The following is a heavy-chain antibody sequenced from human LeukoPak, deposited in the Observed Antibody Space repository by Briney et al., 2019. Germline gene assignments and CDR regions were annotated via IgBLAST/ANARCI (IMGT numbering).Heavy chain of an antibody. Sequence: GGSLRLSCAASGFTLGSYWMHWVRQAPGKGLVWVSRIDTDERSTNYADSVKGRFTISRDNAKNTLYLQMNSLRAEDTAAYYCARYDGGSGPFDYWGQGTLVTVSS. V-gene: IGHV3-74*01. J-gene: IGHJ4*02. CDR2: IDTDERST. CDR1: GFTLGSYW. D-gene: IGHD3-10*01. CDR3: ARYDGGSGPFDY.